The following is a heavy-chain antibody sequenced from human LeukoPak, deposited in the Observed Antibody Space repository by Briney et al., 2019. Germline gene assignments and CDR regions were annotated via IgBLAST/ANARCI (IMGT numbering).Heavy chain of an antibody. D-gene: IGHD3-16*01. CDR3: ARASWVSSADAVW. CDR2: MKGTGET. Sequence: GGSLTLSGAASGLSFSSFAMSWVRQAPARGLQWLSSMKGTGETFYADSVRGRFTLSRDDSRNTVYLQLNNLRVEDTAVYYCARASWVSSADAVWWGQGTVVTVSS. CDR1: GLSFSSFA. J-gene: IGHJ4*02. V-gene: IGHV3-23*01.